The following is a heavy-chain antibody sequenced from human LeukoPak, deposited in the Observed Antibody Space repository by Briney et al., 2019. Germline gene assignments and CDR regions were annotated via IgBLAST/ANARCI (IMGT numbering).Heavy chain of an antibody. CDR2: ILGSGGST. CDR3: AKWGDYDVLTGYYVPGY. J-gene: IGHJ4*02. Sequence: GGSLRLSWAASGFTFSNYAMSWVRQAPGKGLEWVSAILGSGGSTYYADSVKGRFTVSRDNSKSTLYLQMNSLRAEDTALYYCAKWGDYDVLTGYYVPGYWGQGTLVTVSS. D-gene: IGHD3-9*01. CDR1: GFTFSNYA. V-gene: IGHV3-23*01.